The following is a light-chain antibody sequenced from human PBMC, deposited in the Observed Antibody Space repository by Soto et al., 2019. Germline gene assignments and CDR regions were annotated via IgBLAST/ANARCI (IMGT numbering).Light chain of an antibody. CDR2: KAS. J-gene: IGKJ1*01. CDR3: QQYNDKWT. V-gene: IGKV1-5*03. CDR1: QSISSW. Sequence: DIQMTQYPSTPSASVGDRVTITCRASQSISSWLAWYQQKPGKAPNLLIYKASSLQSGVPSRFSGSGSGTEFTLTISSLQPDDCGTYYCQQYNDKWTFGQGT.